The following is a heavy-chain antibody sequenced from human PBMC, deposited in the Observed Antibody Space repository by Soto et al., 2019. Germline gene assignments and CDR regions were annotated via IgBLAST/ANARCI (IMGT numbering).Heavy chain of an antibody. CDR3: AKDRGQLVRRYYFDY. CDR2: ISGSGGST. D-gene: IGHD6-6*01. Sequence: EVHLLESGGGLVQPGGSLRLSCAASGFTFSSYAMSWVRQAPGKGLEWVSAISGSGGSTYYADSVKGRFTISRDNSKNTLYLQMNSLRAEDTAVYYCAKDRGQLVRRYYFDYWGQGTLVTVSS. CDR1: GFTFSSYA. J-gene: IGHJ4*02. V-gene: IGHV3-23*01.